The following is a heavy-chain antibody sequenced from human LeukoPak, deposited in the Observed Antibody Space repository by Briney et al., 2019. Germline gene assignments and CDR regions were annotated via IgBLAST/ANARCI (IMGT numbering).Heavy chain of an antibody. CDR1: GFTFSGYG. V-gene: IGHV3-33*08. CDR2: IWYDGSNK. CDR3: AREGPRGNSQFDY. J-gene: IGHJ4*02. Sequence: GGSLRLSCAASGFTFSGYGMHWVRQAPGKGLEWVALIWYDGSNKYYTDSVKGRLTISRDNSKNTLYLQMNSLRAEDTAIYYCAREGPRGNSQFDYWGQGTLVTVSS. D-gene: IGHD2/OR15-2a*01.